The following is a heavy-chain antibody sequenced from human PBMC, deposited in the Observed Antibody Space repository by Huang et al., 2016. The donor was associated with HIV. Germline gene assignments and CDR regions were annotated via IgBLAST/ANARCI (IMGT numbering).Heavy chain of an antibody. CDR2: MNRDGSST. D-gene: IGHD6-19*01. J-gene: IGHJ4*02. CDR1: GFTFSSYW. CDR3: ARDSQQWLVEDY. V-gene: IGHV3-74*01. Sequence: EVQLVESGGGLVQPGGSLRLSCAASGFTFSSYWMHGVRQAPGKGLVWGSSMNRDGSSTSYADSVKGRFTISRDNAKNTLYLQMNSLRAEDTAVYDCARDSQQWLVEDYWGQGTLVTVSS.